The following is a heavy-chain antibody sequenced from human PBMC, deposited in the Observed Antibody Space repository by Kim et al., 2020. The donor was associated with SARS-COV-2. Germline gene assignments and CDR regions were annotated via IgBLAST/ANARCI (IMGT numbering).Heavy chain of an antibody. CDR2: IRSKVNGYAT. J-gene: IGHJ4*02. Sequence: GGSLRLSCAASGFTFSGSAMHWVRQASGKGLEWVGRIRSKVNGYATAYGASVKGRFTISRDDSKNTAYLQMHSLKSEDTALYYCARNLNTAVEYWGQGTLVSVSS. CDR1: GFTFSGSA. V-gene: IGHV3-73*01. D-gene: IGHD2-2*02. CDR3: ARNLNTAVEY.